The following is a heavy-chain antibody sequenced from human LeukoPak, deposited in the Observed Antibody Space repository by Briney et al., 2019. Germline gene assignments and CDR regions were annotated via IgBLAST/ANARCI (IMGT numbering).Heavy chain of an antibody. Sequence: GGSLRLSCVESGFTFSRYWMSWVRQAPGKGLERGANIKKEGREKYYVDSVKSRFTISRDNGKNSLYLQMNSLRADDTAVYSCAKVSESNYDILTGYYTPYYFDYGGQGTLVTVSS. J-gene: IGHJ4*02. V-gene: IGHV3-7*03. CDR1: GFTFSRYW. CDR3: AKVSESNYDILTGYYTPYYFDY. D-gene: IGHD3-9*01. CDR2: IKKEGREK.